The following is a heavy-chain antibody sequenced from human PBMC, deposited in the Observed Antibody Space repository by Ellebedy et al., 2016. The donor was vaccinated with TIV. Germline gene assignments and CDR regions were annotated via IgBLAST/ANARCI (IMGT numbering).Heavy chain of an antibody. Sequence: MPSETLSLTCTVSGGTISNNFDHWGWIRQPPGKGLERIGSVYFSGSAYYNPSLKSRVAISVDTSKGQFSLTLNSLTAADTAVYYCARHRVGTTSGRAPYDFWGQGTLVTVSS. V-gene: IGHV4-39*01. CDR2: VYFSGSA. CDR3: ARHRVGTTSGRAPYDF. J-gene: IGHJ4*02. D-gene: IGHD1-1*01. CDR1: GGTISNNFDH.